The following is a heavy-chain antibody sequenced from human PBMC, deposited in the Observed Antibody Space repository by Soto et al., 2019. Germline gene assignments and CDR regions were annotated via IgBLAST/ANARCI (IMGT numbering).Heavy chain of an antibody. Sequence: QMLLVESGGGVVQPGRSLRLSCAASGFVFSDYRIHRVRQFPGKGLEWVGAISEDGNEKFYEEYTQGRFTIARDNFEKTLSLHMNCLRNEDPALYSCPKIINRGTGEAFHVGSQGT. CDR3: PKIINRGTGEAFHV. V-gene: IGHV3-30*18. CDR2: ISEDGNEK. J-gene: IGHJ3*01. D-gene: IGHD3-10*01. CDR1: GFVFSDYR.